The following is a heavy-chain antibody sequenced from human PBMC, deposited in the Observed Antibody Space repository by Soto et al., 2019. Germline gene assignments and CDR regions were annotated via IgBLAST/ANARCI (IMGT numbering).Heavy chain of an antibody. CDR1: GYTFTSYA. J-gene: IGHJ6*02. CDR3: ARDYDFWSGRDVNYGMDV. CDR2: INAGNGNT. D-gene: IGHD3-3*01. Sequence: ASVKVSCKASGYTFTSYAMHWVRQAPGQRLEWMGWINAGNGNTKYSQKFQGRVTITRDTSASTAYMELSSLRSEDTAVYYCARDYDFWSGRDVNYGMDVWGQGTTVTVSS. V-gene: IGHV1-3*01.